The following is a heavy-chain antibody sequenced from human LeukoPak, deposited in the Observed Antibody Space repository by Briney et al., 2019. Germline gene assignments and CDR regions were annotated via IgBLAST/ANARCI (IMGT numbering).Heavy chain of an antibody. CDR3: ARDRKDDYGDLDY. Sequence: PGGPLRLSCAASGFTFTDYWMHWVRQVPGKGLVWVSRISYDESSTNYRDSVKGRFTISRDNAKNSLYLQMNSLRAEDTAVYYCARDRKDDYGDLDYWGQGTLVTVSS. CDR2: ISYDESST. D-gene: IGHD4-17*01. V-gene: IGHV3-74*01. CDR1: GFTFTDYW. J-gene: IGHJ4*02.